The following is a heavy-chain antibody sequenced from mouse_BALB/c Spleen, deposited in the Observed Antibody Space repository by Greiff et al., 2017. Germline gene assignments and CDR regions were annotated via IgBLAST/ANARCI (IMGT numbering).Heavy chain of an antibody. V-gene: IGHV1-7*01. Sequence: VQLQQSGAELAKPGASVKMSCKASGYTFTSYWMHWVKQRPGQGLEWIGYINPSTGYTEYNQKFKDKATLTADKSSSTAYMQLSSLTSEDSAVYYCLITTVVAGDYWGQGTTLTVSS. CDR3: LITTVVAGDY. CDR1: GYTFTSYW. D-gene: IGHD1-1*01. CDR2: INPSTGYT. J-gene: IGHJ2*01.